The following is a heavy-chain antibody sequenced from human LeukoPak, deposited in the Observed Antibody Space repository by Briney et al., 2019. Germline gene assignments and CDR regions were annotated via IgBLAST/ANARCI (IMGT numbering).Heavy chain of an antibody. CDR1: GYTFTSYG. CDR3: ARSYSSSSPYFDY. D-gene: IGHD6-6*01. Sequence: ASVKVSCKASGYTFTSYGISWVRQAPGQGLEWMGWISAYNGNTNYAQKFQGRVTMTRDTSISTAYMELSGLSSDDTAVYYCARSYSSSSPYFDYWGQGTLVTVSS. CDR2: ISAYNGNT. V-gene: IGHV1-18*01. J-gene: IGHJ4*02.